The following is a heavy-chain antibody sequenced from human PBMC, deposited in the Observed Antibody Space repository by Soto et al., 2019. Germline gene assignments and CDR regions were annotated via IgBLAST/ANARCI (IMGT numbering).Heavy chain of an antibody. CDR2: INAGNGNT. CDR1: GYTFTSYA. CDR3: ARMGSGRTYYYYYYMDV. Sequence: QVQLVQSGAEVKKPGASVKVSCKASGYTFTSYAMHWVRQAPGQRLEWMGWINAGNGNTKYSRKFQGRVTITRDTSASTAYMELSSLRSEDTAVYYCARMGSGRTYYYYYYMDVWGKGTTVTVSS. V-gene: IGHV1-3*01. D-gene: IGHD3-10*01. J-gene: IGHJ6*03.